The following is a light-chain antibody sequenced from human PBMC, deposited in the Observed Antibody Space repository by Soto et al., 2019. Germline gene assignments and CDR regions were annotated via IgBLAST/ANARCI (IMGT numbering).Light chain of an antibody. V-gene: IGLV6-57*04. CDR1: SGSIASNY. Sequence: NFMLTQPHSVSESPGKTVTISCTRSSGSIASNYVQWFQQRPGSAPTTLIYEDNERPSGVPGRFSGSIDRSSNSASLTIAGLKTEDEADYYCQSYDSSSPVVFGGGTKVTVL. J-gene: IGLJ2*01. CDR3: QSYDSSSPVV. CDR2: EDN.